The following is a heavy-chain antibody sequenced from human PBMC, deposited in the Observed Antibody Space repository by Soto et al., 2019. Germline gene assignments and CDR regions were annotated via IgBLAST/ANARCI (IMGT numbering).Heavy chain of an antibody. D-gene: IGHD3-10*01. CDR2: INSDGSAT. J-gene: IGHJ3*02. V-gene: IGHV3-74*01. Sequence: EVQLLESGGGLVQPGGSLRLSCAASGFTFRNVWMHWVRQAPGKGLVWVSRINSDGSATDYADSVKGRFTISRDNAKDTLSLQMNSLRAEDTAVYYCAREGDAFDIWGQGTLVTVSS. CDR1: GFTFRNVW. CDR3: AREGDAFDI.